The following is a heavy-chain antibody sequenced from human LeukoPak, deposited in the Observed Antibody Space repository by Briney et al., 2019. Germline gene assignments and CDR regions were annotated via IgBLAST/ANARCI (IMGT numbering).Heavy chain of an antibody. V-gene: IGHV3-30*02. CDR1: GFTLSSYG. D-gene: IGHD6-13*01. J-gene: IGHJ4*02. Sequence: GGSLRLSCAASGFTLSSYGMQWVRQAPGKGLEWVAFIRYDGSNKYYADSVKGRFTISRDNSKNTLYLQMNSLRAEDTAVYYCAKDWQQLDDYWGQGTLVTVSS. CDR2: IRYDGSNK. CDR3: AKDWQQLDDY.